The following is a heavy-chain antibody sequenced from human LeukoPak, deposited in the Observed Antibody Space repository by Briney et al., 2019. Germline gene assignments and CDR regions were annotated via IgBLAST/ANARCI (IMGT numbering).Heavy chain of an antibody. CDR1: GYTFTSYD. J-gene: IGHJ6*03. CDR3: ARRTGWFGELYHYYYMDV. V-gene: IGHV1-8*01. Sequence: GASVKVSCKASGYTFTSYDINWVRQATGQGLEWMGWMNPNSGNTGYAQKFQGRVTMTRNTSIGTAYMELSSLRSEDTAVYYCARRTGWFGELYHYYYMDVWGKGTTVTVSS. CDR2: MNPNSGNT. D-gene: IGHD3-10*01.